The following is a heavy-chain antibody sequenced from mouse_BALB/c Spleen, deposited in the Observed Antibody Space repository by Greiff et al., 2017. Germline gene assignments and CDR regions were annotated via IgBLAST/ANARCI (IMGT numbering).Heavy chain of an antibody. CDR3: ARWGGDYAMDY. V-gene: IGHV1-4*02. J-gene: IGHJ4*01. Sequence: VKLMESAAELARPGASVKMSCKASGYTFTSYTMHWVKQRPGQGLEWIGYINPSSGYTEYNQKFKDKTTLTADKSSSTAYMQLSSLTSEDSAVYYCARWGGDYAMDYWGQGTSVTVSS. CDR1: GYTFTSYT. CDR2: INPSSGYT.